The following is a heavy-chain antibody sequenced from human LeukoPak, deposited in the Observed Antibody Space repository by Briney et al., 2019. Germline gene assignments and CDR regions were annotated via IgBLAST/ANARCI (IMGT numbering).Heavy chain of an antibody. CDR3: ASHYSSGSYRSTGSFDS. D-gene: IGHD3-16*02. V-gene: IGHV4-34*01. Sequence: PSETLSLTCAVYGGSFSDYYWSWSRQPPGKGLEWSGEINHSRTTNDSPSLKRRVSISVHTSKNKLSLQVVSVTAADAAMYYCASHYSSGSYRSTGSFDSWGQGMLVNVSS. J-gene: IGHJ4*02. CDR1: GGSFSDYY. CDR2: INHSRTT.